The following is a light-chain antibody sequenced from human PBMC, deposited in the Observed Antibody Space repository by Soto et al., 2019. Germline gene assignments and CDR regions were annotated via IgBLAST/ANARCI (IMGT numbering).Light chain of an antibody. J-gene: IGKJ2*01. Sequence: EMTQSPATLSVSPGERATLSCRASQPVASNIAWYQQKPGQAPRLLIRGASTRATGVSARFSGAGSGTEFNLTISSLQSEDFAVYYCQQYHNWPPQYTFGQGTRLQIK. V-gene: IGKV3-15*01. CDR1: QPVASN. CDR2: GAS. CDR3: QQYHNWPPQYT.